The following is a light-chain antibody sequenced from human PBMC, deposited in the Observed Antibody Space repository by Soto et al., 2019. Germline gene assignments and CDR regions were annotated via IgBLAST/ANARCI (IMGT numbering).Light chain of an antibody. Sequence: QSALTQPASVSGSPGQSITISCTVTSSDVGAYNLVSWYQHLPDKAPKLIISEVTNRPSGVSDRFSGSKSGNTASLTISGLQAEDEADYYCASLTTTNFVFGSGTKVTVL. J-gene: IGLJ1*01. CDR2: EVT. V-gene: IGLV2-14*01. CDR3: ASLTTTNFV. CDR1: SSDVGAYNL.